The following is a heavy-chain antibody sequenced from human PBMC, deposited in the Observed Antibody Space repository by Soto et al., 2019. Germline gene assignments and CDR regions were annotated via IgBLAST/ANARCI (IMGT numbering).Heavy chain of an antibody. Sequence: QVQLVESGGGVVQPGRSLRLSCAASGFTFSNYGMHWVRQAPGKGLEWVAVILYDGSYEYYADSVKGRFTISRDNSRNTLYLQMNSLRAEDTAVYYCARGGKTAFDYWGQGTRVTVSS. V-gene: IGHV3-30*03. CDR3: ARGGKTAFDY. CDR1: GFTFSNYG. J-gene: IGHJ4*02. D-gene: IGHD2-15*01. CDR2: ILYDGSYE.